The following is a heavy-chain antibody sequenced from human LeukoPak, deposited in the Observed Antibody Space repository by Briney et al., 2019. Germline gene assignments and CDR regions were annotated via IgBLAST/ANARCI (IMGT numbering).Heavy chain of an antibody. CDR3: ARSPPATHYYDSSGYSNWFDP. CDR2: IYYSGST. Sequence: PSETLSLTCTVSGGSISSSSYYWGWIRQPPGKGLEWIGSIYYSGSTYYNPSLKSRVTISVDTSKNQFSLKLSSVTAADTAVYYCARSPPATHYYDSSGYSNWFDPWGQGTLVTVSS. J-gene: IGHJ5*02. D-gene: IGHD3-22*01. V-gene: IGHV4-39*07. CDR1: GGSISSSSYY.